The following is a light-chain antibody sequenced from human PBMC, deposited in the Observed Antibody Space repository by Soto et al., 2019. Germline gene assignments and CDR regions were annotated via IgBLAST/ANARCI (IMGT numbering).Light chain of an antibody. CDR2: AAS. J-gene: IGKJ1*01. CDR3: QQSYSTPRT. CDR1: QSISSY. Sequence: DIQMTQSPSSLSASVGDRVTITCRASQSISSYVNWHQQKPGKAPKLLIYAASSLQSGVPSRLSGRGAGTDCTRTISSLKPEDVATYYCQQSYSTPRTVGQGTKVDIK. V-gene: IGKV1-39*01.